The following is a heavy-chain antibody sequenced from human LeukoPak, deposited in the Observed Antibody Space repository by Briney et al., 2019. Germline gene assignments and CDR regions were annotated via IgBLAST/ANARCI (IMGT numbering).Heavy chain of an antibody. CDR2: IYTSGST. V-gene: IGHV4-4*07. CDR1: GGSIGSYY. D-gene: IGHD2-2*01. Sequence: PSETLSLTCTVSGGSIGSYYWSWIWQPAGKGLEWIGRIYTSGSTNYNPSLKSRVTMSVDTSKNQFSLKLSSVTAADTAVYYCARDLYCSSTSCRTHYYYYMDVWGKGITVTVSS. J-gene: IGHJ6*03. CDR3: ARDLYCSSTSCRTHYYYYMDV.